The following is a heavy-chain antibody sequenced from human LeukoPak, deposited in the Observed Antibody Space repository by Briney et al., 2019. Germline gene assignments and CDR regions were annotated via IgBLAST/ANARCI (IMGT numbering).Heavy chain of an antibody. V-gene: IGHV3-21*04. Sequence: GGSLRLSCAASGFFFSSYTMNWVRQAPGKGLEWVSSISSSSSYISYADSVKGRFTISRDNAKNSLYLQMNSLRAEDTALYYCAKDRNSMIVVVMAPSGGMDVWGQGTTVTVSS. CDR2: ISSSSSYI. CDR1: GFFFSSYT. CDR3: AKDRNSMIVVVMAPSGGMDV. D-gene: IGHD3-22*01. J-gene: IGHJ6*02.